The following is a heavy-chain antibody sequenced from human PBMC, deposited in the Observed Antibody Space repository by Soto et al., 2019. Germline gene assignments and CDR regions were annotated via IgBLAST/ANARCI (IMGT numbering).Heavy chain of an antibody. CDR3: TRHWGDYCDYGADY. Sequence: EVQLVESGGGLVQPGGSLKLSCAASGFTFSGSAMHWVRQASGKGLEWVGRIRSKANSYATAYAASVKGRFTISRDDSKNTAYLQMNSLKTEDTAVYYCTRHWGDYCDYGADYWGQGTLVTVSS. V-gene: IGHV3-73*01. CDR1: GFTFSGSA. D-gene: IGHD4-17*01. J-gene: IGHJ4*02. CDR2: IRSKANSYAT.